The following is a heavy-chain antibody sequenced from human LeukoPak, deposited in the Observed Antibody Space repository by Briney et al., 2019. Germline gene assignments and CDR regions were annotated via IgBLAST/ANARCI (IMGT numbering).Heavy chain of an antibody. CDR3: AREGCSGGSCPARFDP. V-gene: IGHV1-69*05. CDR1: GGTFSSYA. J-gene: IGHJ5*02. Sequence: SVKVSCKASGGTFSSYAISWVRQAPGQGLEWMGGIIPIFGTANYAQKFQGRVTITTDGSTSTAYMELSSLRSEDTAVYYCAREGCSGGSCPARFDPWGQGTLVTVSS. D-gene: IGHD2-15*01. CDR2: IIPIFGTA.